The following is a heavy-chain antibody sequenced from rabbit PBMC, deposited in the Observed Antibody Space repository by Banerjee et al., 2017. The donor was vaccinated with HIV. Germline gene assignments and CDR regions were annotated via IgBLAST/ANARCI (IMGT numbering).Heavy chain of an antibody. CDR3: VRETYASVSGYFTGCL. CDR1: GFDFSGYY. D-gene: IGHD1-1*01. J-gene: IGHJ3*01. V-gene: IGHV1S7*01. Sequence: QLKESGGGLVQPGGSLKLSCKASGFDFSGYYMSWVRQAPGKGLEWIGYIDPVFGSTYYASWVNGRFTISSHNAQNTLYLQLNSLTAADTATYFCVRETYASVSGYFTGCLWGQGTLVTVS. CDR2: IDPVFGST.